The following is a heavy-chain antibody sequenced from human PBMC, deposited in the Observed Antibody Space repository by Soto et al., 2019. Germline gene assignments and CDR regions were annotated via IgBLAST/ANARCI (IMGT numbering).Heavy chain of an antibody. Sequence: QVQLVQSGAEVKKPGSSVKVSCKASGGTFSSYAISWVRQAPGQGLEWMGGIIPIFGTANYAQKFQGRVTITADESTSTAYMELSSLRSEDTAVYYCARMGTRYGYCSGGSCRTYYYYGMDVWGQGTTVTVSS. V-gene: IGHV1-69*01. CDR1: GGTFSSYA. J-gene: IGHJ6*02. CDR3: ARMGTRYGYCSGGSCRTYYYYGMDV. D-gene: IGHD2-15*01. CDR2: IIPIFGTA.